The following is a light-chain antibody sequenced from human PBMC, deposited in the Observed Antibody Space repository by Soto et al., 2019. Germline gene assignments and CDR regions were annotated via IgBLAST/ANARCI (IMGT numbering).Light chain of an antibody. J-gene: IGKJ5*01. CDR2: GAS. Sequence: EILLTQSPGTLSLSPGGRVTLSCRASQTITANYLAWYQQKPGQAPRLLIYGASSRATGVPDRFSGSGSGTEFSLTISRLEPEDFAVFHCQQYGSSPITFGQGTRPENK. CDR1: QTITANY. CDR3: QQYGSSPIT. V-gene: IGKV3-20*01.